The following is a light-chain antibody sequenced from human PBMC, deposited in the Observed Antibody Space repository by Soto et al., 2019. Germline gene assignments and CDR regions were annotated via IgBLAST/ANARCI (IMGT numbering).Light chain of an antibody. CDR2: GVT. J-gene: IGLJ1*01. CDR3: SSFTSDRIYV. CDR1: HNDIGTYDY. V-gene: IGLV2-14*03. Sequence: QSVLTQPTSVSGSPGQSITISCTGNHNDIGTYDYVSWYQQHPGRAPRHLIYGVTTRPSGISDRFSASKSGLTASLTISGLQPEDEADYYCSSFTSDRIYVFGPGTKVTVL.